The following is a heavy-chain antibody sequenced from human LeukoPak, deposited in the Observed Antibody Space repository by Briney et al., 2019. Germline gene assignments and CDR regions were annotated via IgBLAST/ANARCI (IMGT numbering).Heavy chain of an antibody. CDR2: ISSSSSYI. CDR1: GFTFSSYS. Sequence: GGSLRPSCAPSGFTFSSYSMNWVRQAPGRGLGWASSISSSSSYIYYADSVKGRFTISRDNAKNSLYLQMNSLRAEDTAVYYCARESGYSYDQAFDYWGQGTLVTVSS. D-gene: IGHD5-18*01. CDR3: ARESGYSYDQAFDY. J-gene: IGHJ4*02. V-gene: IGHV3-21*01.